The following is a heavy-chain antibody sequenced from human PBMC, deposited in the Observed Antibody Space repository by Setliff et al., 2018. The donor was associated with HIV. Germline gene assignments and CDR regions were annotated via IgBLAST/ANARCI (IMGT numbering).Heavy chain of an antibody. CDR2: IYPGDSDT. Sequence: PGESLKISCKGSGYKFTGYWIGWARQMPGKSLEWMGIIYPGDSDTRYSPSFQGQVTISTDKSISTAFLQWGSLKASDTAMYCCARHSHYDRSGYYYHKMPDDAFDIWGLGTMVTVSS. V-gene: IGHV5-51*01. CDR1: GYKFTGYW. J-gene: IGHJ3*02. D-gene: IGHD3-22*01. CDR3: ARHSHYDRSGYYYHKMPDDAFDI.